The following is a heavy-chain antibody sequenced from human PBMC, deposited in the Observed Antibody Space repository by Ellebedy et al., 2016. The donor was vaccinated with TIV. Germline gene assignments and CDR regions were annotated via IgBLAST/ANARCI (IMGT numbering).Heavy chain of an antibody. V-gene: IGHV4-39*01. CDR1: GGSISSSSYY. CDR2: IYYSGST. CDR3: ARRRTTVVTPTCDY. Sequence: SETLSLXXTVSGGSISSSSYYWGWIRQPQGKGLEWIGSIYYSGSTYYNPSLKSRVTISVDTSKNQFSLKLSSVTAADTAVYYCARRRTTVVTPTCDYWGQGTL. D-gene: IGHD4-23*01. J-gene: IGHJ4*02.